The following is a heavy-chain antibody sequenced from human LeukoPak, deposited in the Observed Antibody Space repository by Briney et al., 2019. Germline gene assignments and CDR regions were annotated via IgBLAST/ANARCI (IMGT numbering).Heavy chain of an antibody. CDR1: GFTFSSYA. CDR2: ISGSGGST. V-gene: IGHV3-23*01. CDR3: AKAPMIVVVTSHWFDP. J-gene: IGHJ5*02. Sequence: GGSLRLSCAASGFTFSSYAMSWVRQAPGKGLEWVSAISGSGGSTYYADSVKGRFTISRDNSKNTLYLQMNSQRAEDTAVYYCAKAPMIVVVTSHWFDPWGQGTLVTVSS. D-gene: IGHD3-22*01.